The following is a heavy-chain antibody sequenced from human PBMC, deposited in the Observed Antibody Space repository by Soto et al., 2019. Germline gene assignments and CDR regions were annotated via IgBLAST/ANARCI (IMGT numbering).Heavy chain of an antibody. J-gene: IGHJ4*02. D-gene: IGHD2-2*01. CDR3: ATVPRGYSTTDY. V-gene: IGHV4-38-2*01. Sequence: SETLSLTCAVSGYSISSGYYWGWIRQPPGKGLEWIGSIYHSGSTYYNPSLKGRVTISVDTSKNQFSLKLSSVTAADTAVYYCATVPRGYSTTDYWGQGTLVTVSS. CDR2: IYHSGST. CDR1: GYSISSGYY.